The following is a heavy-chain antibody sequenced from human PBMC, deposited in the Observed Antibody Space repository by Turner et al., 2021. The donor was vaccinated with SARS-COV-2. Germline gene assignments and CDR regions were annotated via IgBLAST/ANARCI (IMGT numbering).Heavy chain of an antibody. CDR3: ARDHRPVVVPAAKRAGSYYYGMDV. J-gene: IGHJ6*02. CDR1: GFTFSSYS. V-gene: IGHV3-21*01. CDR2: ISSSSSYI. D-gene: IGHD2-2*01. Sequence: VQLLESGGGLVQPGGSLRLSCAASGFTFSSYSMNWVRQAPGKGLEWVSSISSSSSYIYYADSVKGRFTISRDNAKNSLYLQMNSLRAEDTAVYYCARDHRPVVVPAAKRAGSYYYGMDVWGQGTTVTVSS.